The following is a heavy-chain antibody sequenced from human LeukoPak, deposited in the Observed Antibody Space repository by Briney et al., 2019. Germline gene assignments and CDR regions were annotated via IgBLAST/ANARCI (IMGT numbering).Heavy chain of an antibody. CDR2: IIPIFGTA. J-gene: IGHJ4*02. Sequence: ASVKVSCKASGGTSSSYAISWVRQAPGQGLEWMGGIIPIFGTANYAQKFQGRVTITTDESTSTAYMELSSLRSEDTAVYYCAREFGVRGVMPYYFDYWGQGTLVTVSS. V-gene: IGHV1-69*05. D-gene: IGHD3-10*01. CDR3: AREFGVRGVMPYYFDY. CDR1: GGTSSSYA.